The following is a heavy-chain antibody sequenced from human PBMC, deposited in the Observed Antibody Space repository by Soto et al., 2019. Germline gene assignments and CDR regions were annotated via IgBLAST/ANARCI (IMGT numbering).Heavy chain of an antibody. CDR1: GYTFTGYY. CDR2: INPNSGGT. J-gene: IGHJ1*01. D-gene: IGHD3-22*01. V-gene: IGHV1-2*02. CDR3: ARSAYYYDSSGYSQH. Sequence: VASVKVSCKASGYTFTGYYMHWVRQAPGQGLEWMGWINPNSGGTNYAQKFQGRVTMTRDTSISTAYMELSRLRSDDTAVYYCARSAYYYDSSGYSQHWGQGTLVTVSS.